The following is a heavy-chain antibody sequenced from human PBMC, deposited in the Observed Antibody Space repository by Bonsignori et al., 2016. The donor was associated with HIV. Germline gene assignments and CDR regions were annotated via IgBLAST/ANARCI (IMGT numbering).Heavy chain of an antibody. CDR3: ARRYCSSIRCTYRYYFDF. CDR1: GFSISTGYY. CDR2: IYHSGTT. V-gene: IGHV4-38-2*01. Sequence: SETLSLTCAVSGFSISTGYYWGWIRQPPGKGLEWIGSIYHSGTTDYNPSLKSRVTISVDTSKNHFSLRLTSVTAADTAVYYCARRYCSSIRCTYRYYFDFWGQGTLVTVSS. D-gene: IGHD2-2*01. J-gene: IGHJ4*02.